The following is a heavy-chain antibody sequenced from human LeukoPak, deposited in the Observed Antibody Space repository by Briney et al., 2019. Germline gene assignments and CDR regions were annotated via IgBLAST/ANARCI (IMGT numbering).Heavy chain of an antibody. J-gene: IGHJ6*03. CDR3: ARAYYDFWSGYYAYYYYYMDV. Sequence: ASVKVSCKASGYTFTGYYMHWVRQAPGQGLEWMGWMNPNSGNTGYAQKFQGRVTITRNTSISTAYMELSSLRSGDTAVYYCARAYYDFWSGYYAYYYYYMDVWGKGTTVTVSS. V-gene: IGHV1-8*03. CDR1: GYTFTGYY. D-gene: IGHD3-3*01. CDR2: MNPNSGNT.